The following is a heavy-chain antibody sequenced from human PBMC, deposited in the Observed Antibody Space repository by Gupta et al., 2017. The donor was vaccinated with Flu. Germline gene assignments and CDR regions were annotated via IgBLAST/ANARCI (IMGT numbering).Heavy chain of an antibody. CDR2: IYYDGNT. CDR3: ARRHLYYYYFDY. J-gene: IGHJ4*02. V-gene: IGHV4-39*01. Sequence: GWIRQPPGEGLEWLGSIYYDGNTYYNPSLKSRVTISVDTSKNQFSLKVTSVAAADTAVYYCARRHLYYYYFDYWGQGTLVTVSS. D-gene: IGHD1-26*01.